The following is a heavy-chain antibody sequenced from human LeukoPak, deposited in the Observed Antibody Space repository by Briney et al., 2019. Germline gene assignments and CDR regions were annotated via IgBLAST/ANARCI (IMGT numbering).Heavy chain of an antibody. CDR3: ARDYDSSAYYYHAFDI. J-gene: IGHJ3*02. V-gene: IGHV4-34*01. Sequence: SETLSLTCTVSGGSISSYYWSWIRQPTGKGLEWIGEINHSGSTNYNPSLKSRVTISVDTSKNQFSLKLSSVIAADTAVYYCARDYDSSAYYYHAFDIWGQGTMVTVSS. CDR1: GGSISSYY. CDR2: INHSGST. D-gene: IGHD3-22*01.